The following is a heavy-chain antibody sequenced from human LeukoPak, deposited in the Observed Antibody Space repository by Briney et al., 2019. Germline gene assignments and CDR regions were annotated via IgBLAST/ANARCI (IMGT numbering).Heavy chain of an antibody. V-gene: IGHV3-30*18. J-gene: IGHJ4*02. CDR1: GFTFTTFG. CDR2: ISPHGDIE. Sequence: GGSLRLSCAASGFTFTTFGIHWVRQAPGKXXXWVAAISPHGDIEYYTDSVKGRFTISRDNSKNMIYLQMNSLRGEDSAVYYCAKINNNDDYWGQGNLVTVSS. CDR3: AKINNNDDY. D-gene: IGHD1/OR15-1a*01.